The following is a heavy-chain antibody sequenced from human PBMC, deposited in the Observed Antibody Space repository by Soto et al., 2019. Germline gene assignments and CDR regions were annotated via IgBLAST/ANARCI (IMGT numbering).Heavy chain of an antibody. Sequence: QITLKESGPTLVRPTQTLTLTCTFSGFSLSTTGVGVGGIRQPPGKALEWLALIYWDDDKRSSPSLQNRRTITRDTSNNHVSLTTTHMLPVDTATYYSALRLRSFVLGAERGNCFDPWGQGTLVTVSS. V-gene: IGHV2-5*02. CDR1: GFSLSTTGVG. D-gene: IGHD3-16*01. CDR2: IYWDDDK. J-gene: IGHJ5*02. CDR3: ALRLRSFVLGAERGNCFDP.